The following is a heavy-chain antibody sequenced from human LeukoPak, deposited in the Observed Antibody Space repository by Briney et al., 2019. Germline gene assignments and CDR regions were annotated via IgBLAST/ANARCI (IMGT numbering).Heavy chain of an antibody. Sequence: GGSLRLSCAASGFTFSSYAMSWVRQAPGKGLEWVSAISGSGGSTYYADSVKGRFTISRDNSKNTPYLQMNSLRAEDTAVYYCAKGAHSSSWYDYFDYWGQGTLVTVSS. CDR2: ISGSGGST. V-gene: IGHV3-23*01. D-gene: IGHD6-13*01. CDR3: AKGAHSSSWYDYFDY. CDR1: GFTFSSYA. J-gene: IGHJ4*02.